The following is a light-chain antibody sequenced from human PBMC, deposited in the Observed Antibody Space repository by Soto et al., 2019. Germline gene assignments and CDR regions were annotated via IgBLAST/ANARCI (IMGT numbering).Light chain of an antibody. CDR2: EVS. CDR3: SSYTSSSTLV. V-gene: IGLV2-14*01. J-gene: IGLJ3*02. CDR1: SSDVGGDTY. Sequence: QSALTQPDSVSGSPGQSITISCTGTSSDVGGDTYVSWYQQHPGKAPKLMIYEVSNRPSGVSNRFSGSKSGNTASLTISGLQAEDEAAYYCSSYTSSSTLVFGGGTKVTVL.